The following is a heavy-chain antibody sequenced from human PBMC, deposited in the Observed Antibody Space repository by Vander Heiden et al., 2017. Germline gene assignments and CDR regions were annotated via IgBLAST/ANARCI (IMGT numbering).Heavy chain of an antibody. D-gene: IGHD6-13*01. Sequence: EVQLVQSGAEVKKPGASLKISCQGSGSSFTSYWVGWMRHMRGKGLDWIGIIDPVDSDTGYSPSFQGQVTIRADTAISTAYLQWSSLKASVSAMYYCARLYSTPDYWGQGTLVTVSS. CDR3: ARLYSTPDY. CDR2: IDPVDSDT. V-gene: IGHV5-51*01. CDR1: GSSFTSYW. J-gene: IGHJ4*02.